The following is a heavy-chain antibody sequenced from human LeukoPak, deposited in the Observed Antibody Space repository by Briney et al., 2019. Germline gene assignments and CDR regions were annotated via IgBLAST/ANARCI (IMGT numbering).Heavy chain of an antibody. Sequence: SVKVSCKASGYSFVGYGITWVRQAPGQGLEWMGRIIPILGIANYAQKFQGRVTITADKSTSTAYMELSSLRSEDTAVYYCARGLYYDPMAVIAEYFQHWGQGTLVTVSS. CDR2: IIPILGIA. D-gene: IGHD3-3*01. CDR3: ARGLYYDPMAVIAEYFQH. J-gene: IGHJ1*01. CDR1: GYSFVGYG. V-gene: IGHV1-69*04.